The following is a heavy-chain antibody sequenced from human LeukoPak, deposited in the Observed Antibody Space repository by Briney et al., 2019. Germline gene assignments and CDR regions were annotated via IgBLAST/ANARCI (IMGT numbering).Heavy chain of an antibody. V-gene: IGHV3-23*01. D-gene: IGHD1-1*01. J-gene: IGHJ4*02. CDR3: VKHSGGVYGNCDS. CDR1: GFTFSSYA. Sequence: GGSLRLSCVASGFTFSSYAVSWFRQAPGKGLEWVSTVGRSGVDTYYADSERGRFTISKDSSKNTLQMNSLSAEDTAIYYCVKHSGGVYGNCDSRGQGILVTVSS. CDR2: VGRSGVDT.